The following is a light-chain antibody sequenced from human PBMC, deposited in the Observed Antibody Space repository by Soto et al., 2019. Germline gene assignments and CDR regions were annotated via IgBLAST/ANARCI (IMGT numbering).Light chain of an antibody. CDR3: QQFDGSPRT. CDR1: QSVSSSN. V-gene: IGKV3-20*01. J-gene: IGKJ1*01. CDR2: GTS. Sequence: EIVLTQSPGTLSLSQGERATLSCRASQSVSSSNLAWYQRKPGQAPRLLIYGTSSRASGIPDRFSGSGSGTDFTLTISSLEPEDFAVYYCQQFDGSPRTFGQGTKVDI.